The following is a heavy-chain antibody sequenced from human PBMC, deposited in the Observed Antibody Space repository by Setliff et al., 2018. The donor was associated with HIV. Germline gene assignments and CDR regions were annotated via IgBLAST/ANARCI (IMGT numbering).Heavy chain of an antibody. CDR2: FHYSAST. V-gene: IGHV4-39*07. Sequence: SETLSLTCTVSGDSISRRTYYWDWIRQPPGKGLEWIASFHYSASTSYNPSLKSRVTISVDTSKNQFSLKLSSVTAADTAVYYCARLLNYYGNWFDPWGQGTLVTVSS. CDR3: ARLLNYYGNWFDP. D-gene: IGHD3-10*01. CDR1: GDSISRRTYY. J-gene: IGHJ5*02.